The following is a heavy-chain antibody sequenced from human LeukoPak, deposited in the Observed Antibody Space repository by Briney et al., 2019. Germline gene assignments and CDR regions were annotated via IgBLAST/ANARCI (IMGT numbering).Heavy chain of an antibody. CDR3: ARYSGSYEHDY. CDR2: LKQDESEK. Sequence: PGGSLRLSCGASGFTFSSYWMSWVRQAPGQGLEGVANLKQDESEKYYVDYVKGRFTISRDNAKNSLYLQMNSLKAEDTAVYYCARYSGSYEHDYWGQGTLVTVSS. V-gene: IGHV3-7*01. J-gene: IGHJ4*02. CDR1: GFTFSSYW. D-gene: IGHD1-26*01.